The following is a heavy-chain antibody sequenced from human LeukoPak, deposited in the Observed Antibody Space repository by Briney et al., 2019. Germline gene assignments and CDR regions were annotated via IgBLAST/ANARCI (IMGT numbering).Heavy chain of an antibody. CDR1: GYTFTGYY. D-gene: IGHD3-22*01. J-gene: IGHJ5*02. CDR2: INPNSGGT. V-gene: IGHV1-2*02. Sequence: ASVKVSCKASGYTFTGYYLHWVRQAPGQGLEWMGWINPNSGGTNYAHNFQGRVTMTVDTSISTAYMELNSLRSDDTAIYYCVRNAYCDTTACYSYFDPWGQGTLVTVSS. CDR3: VRNAYCDTTACYSYFDP.